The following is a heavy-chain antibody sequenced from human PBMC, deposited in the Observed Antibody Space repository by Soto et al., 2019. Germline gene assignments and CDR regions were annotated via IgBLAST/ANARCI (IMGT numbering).Heavy chain of an antibody. V-gene: IGHV3-15*01. Sequence: PGGSLRLSCAASGFTFNTAWLTWVRQAPGKGLEWVGRIKGKPDGGATDYAALVEGRFMISRDDSQNTVFLQMNSLKIDDTAVYYCTAGSPFNYWGPGTLVTVSS. J-gene: IGHJ4*02. CDR1: GFTFNTAW. CDR3: TAGSPFNY. CDR2: IKGKPDGGAT.